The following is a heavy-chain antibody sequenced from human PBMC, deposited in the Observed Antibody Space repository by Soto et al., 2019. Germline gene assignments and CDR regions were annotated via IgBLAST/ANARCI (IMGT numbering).Heavy chain of an antibody. J-gene: IGHJ3*02. V-gene: IGHV1-18*01. CDR2: ISAYNGNT. Sequence: GASVKVSCKASGYTFSSYGISWVRQAPGQGLEWMGWISAYNGNTNYAQKLQGRVTMTTDTSTSTAYMELRSLRSDDTAVYYCARDRVADYSDAFDIWGQGTMVTVSS. CDR3: ARDRVADYSDAFDI. CDR1: GYTFSSYG. D-gene: IGHD2-15*01.